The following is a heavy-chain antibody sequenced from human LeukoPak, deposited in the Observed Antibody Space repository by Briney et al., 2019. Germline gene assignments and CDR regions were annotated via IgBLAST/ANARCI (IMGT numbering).Heavy chain of an antibody. D-gene: IGHD3-16*01. V-gene: IGHV1-18*01. CDR3: AKSPGIYDYVWGSPFDY. Sequence: VASVKVSCKASGYTFTSYGITWVRQAPGQGLEWMGWISAYNGNTNYAQKLQGRVTMTTDTSTSTAYMELRSLRSDDTAVYYCAKSPGIYDYVWGSPFDYWGQGTLVTVSS. CDR2: ISAYNGNT. J-gene: IGHJ4*02. CDR1: GYTFTSYG.